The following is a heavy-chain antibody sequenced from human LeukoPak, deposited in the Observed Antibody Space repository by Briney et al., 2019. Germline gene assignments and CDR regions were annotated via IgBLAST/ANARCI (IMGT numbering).Heavy chain of an antibody. Sequence: SVKVSCKASGGTFSSYAISWVRQAPGQGLEWMGGIIPIFGTANYAQKFQGRVTMTRDTSTSTVYMELSSLRSEDTAVYYCASKDTSGWYEEAWGQGSLVTVSS. CDR2: IIPIFGTA. CDR3: ASKDTSGWYEEA. D-gene: IGHD6-19*01. J-gene: IGHJ5*02. V-gene: IGHV1-69*05. CDR1: GGTFSSYA.